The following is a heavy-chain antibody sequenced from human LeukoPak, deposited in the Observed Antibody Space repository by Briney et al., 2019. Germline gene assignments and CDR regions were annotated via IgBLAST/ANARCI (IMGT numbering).Heavy chain of an antibody. D-gene: IGHD2-2*01. CDR3: ARIWGYCSTRNCCNARGLPY. V-gene: IGHV4-38-2*02. CDR2: IHHRGIT. Sequence: SETLSLTCSVFGYSISTDYYWVRIRQPPGKGLEWIGSIHHRGITHYNASLKRRVVISVDTSKNQFSLKLSSVTAADTAVYYCARIWGYCSTRNCCNARGLPYWGQGSLVTVSS. CDR1: GYSISTDYY. J-gene: IGHJ4*02.